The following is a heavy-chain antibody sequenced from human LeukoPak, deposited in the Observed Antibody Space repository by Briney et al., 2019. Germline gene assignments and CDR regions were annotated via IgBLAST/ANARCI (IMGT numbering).Heavy chain of an antibody. CDR3: ARDYCSRTSSPLGGVDCYYHMDV. CDR2: INPSGGST. J-gene: IGHJ6*03. V-gene: IGHV1-46*01. D-gene: IGHD2-2*01. Sequence: GPSVKVSCEASGYTFTSYYMHWVRGAPGQGREWRGVINPSGGSTSYAQKFQGRVTMTGDMSTSTVYMELSSLRSEDTAVHYCARDYCSRTSSPLGGVDCYYHMDVWGKGTTVTVS. CDR1: GYTFTSYY.